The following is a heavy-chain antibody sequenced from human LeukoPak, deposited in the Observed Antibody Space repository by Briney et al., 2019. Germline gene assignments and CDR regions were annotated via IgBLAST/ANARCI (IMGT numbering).Heavy chain of an antibody. CDR2: ISSNGGST. J-gene: IGHJ4*02. CDR1: GFTFSSYA. CDR3: ARELPTEAFDY. Sequence: GGSLRLSCAASGFTFSSYAMHWVRQAPGKGLEYVSAISSNGGSTYYANSVKGRFTISRDNSKNSLYLQMNSLRAEDTAVYYCARELPTEAFDYWGQGTLVTVSS. D-gene: IGHD1-26*01. V-gene: IGHV3-64*01.